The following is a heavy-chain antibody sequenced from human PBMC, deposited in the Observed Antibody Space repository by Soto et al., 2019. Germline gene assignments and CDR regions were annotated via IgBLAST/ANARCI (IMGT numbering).Heavy chain of an antibody. D-gene: IGHD2-2*01. CDR3: ARVPDY. J-gene: IGHJ4*02. CDR1: GGSISSSTYY. CDR2: FFIGGNT. V-gene: IGHV4-39*01. Sequence: TSETRSLTCTVSGGSISSSTYYWGWMRQPPGKGLEWIASFFIGGNTYYNPSLKSRVTISVDTSKNQFSLKLSSVTAADTAVYYCARVPDYWGQGTLVTVS.